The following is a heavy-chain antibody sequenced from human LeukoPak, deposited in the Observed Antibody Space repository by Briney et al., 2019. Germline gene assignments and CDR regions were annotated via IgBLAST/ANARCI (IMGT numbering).Heavy chain of an antibody. V-gene: IGHV1-69*05. Sequence: SVKVSCKASGGTFSSFAISWVRQAPVRQAPGQGLEWMGGIIPIFGTANYAQKFQGRVTITTDASTSTAYMELSSLRSEDTAVYYCARSSGTYFMDFDFWGQGTLVTVSS. J-gene: IGHJ4*02. D-gene: IGHD1-26*01. CDR1: GGTFSSFA. CDR2: IIPIFGTA. CDR3: ARSSGTYFMDFDF.